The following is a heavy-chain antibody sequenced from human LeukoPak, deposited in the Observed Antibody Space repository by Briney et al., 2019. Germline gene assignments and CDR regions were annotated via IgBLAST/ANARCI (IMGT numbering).Heavy chain of an antibody. Sequence: GGSLRLSGAASGFTFSSYWMHWVRQAPGKGLVWVSRINSDGSSTSYADSVKGRFTISRDNAKNTLYLQMNSLRAEDTAVYYCARDPNTGDLDYWGQGTLVTVSS. J-gene: IGHJ4*02. D-gene: IGHD5-18*01. CDR2: INSDGSST. CDR1: GFTFSSYW. CDR3: ARDPNTGDLDY. V-gene: IGHV3-74*01.